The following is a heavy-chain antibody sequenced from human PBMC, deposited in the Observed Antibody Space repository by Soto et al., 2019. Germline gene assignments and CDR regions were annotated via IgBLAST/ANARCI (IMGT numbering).Heavy chain of an antibody. CDR2: IIPILGIA. CDR3: ARGGYLLTTLPDTVTSVLNAFDI. D-gene: IGHD4-17*01. J-gene: IGHJ3*02. V-gene: IGHV1-69*02. CDR1: GGTFSSYT. Sequence: QVQLVQSGAEVKKPGSSVKVSCKASGGTFSSYTISWVRQAPGQGLEWMGRIIPILGIANYAQKFQGRVTITADKSTSTAYMELSSLRSEDTAVYYCARGGYLLTTLPDTVTSVLNAFDIWGQGILVTVSS.